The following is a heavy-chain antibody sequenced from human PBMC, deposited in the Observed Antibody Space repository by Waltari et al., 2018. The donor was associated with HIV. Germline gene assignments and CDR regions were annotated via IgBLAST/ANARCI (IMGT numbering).Heavy chain of an antibody. CDR1: GFAFCRFD. CDR2: IGAAGDT. J-gene: IGHJ4*02. CDR3: VRGNGWYGPYYFDY. V-gene: IGHV3-13*01. D-gene: IGHD6-19*01. Sequence: EVEMVESGGGSVQPGGSLRLSCAASGFAFCRFDMHWVRQAMGKSPEWVSAIGAAGDTYYPKSVKGRFTVSRENGKNSLYLQMNNLRVDDAAMYYCVRGNGWYGPYYFDYWGRGTLVTVSS.